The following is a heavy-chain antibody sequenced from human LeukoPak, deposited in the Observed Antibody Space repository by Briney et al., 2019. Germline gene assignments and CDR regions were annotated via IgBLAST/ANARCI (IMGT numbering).Heavy chain of an antibody. CDR1: GGSISSGAYY. Sequence: SETLSLTCTVSGGSISSGAYYWGWIRQPPGKGLEWIGTIHYSGKTYYNPSLKSQVTISIDTSKNQFSLKLNSVTAADTAVYFCARGRLDYYDSSGYLDSWGQGTLVTVSS. CDR2: IHYSGKT. J-gene: IGHJ4*02. V-gene: IGHV4-39*07. D-gene: IGHD3-22*01. CDR3: ARGRLDYYDSSGYLDS.